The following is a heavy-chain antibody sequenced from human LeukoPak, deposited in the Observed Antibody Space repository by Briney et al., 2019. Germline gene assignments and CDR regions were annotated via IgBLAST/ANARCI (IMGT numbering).Heavy chain of an antibody. CDR1: GYTFTSYY. Sequence: ASVKVSCKASGYTFTSYYMHWVRQAPGQGLELMGIINPSGGSTSYAQKFQGRVTMTRDTSISTAYMELSRLRSDDTAVYYCARVAPVAKSFDYWGQGTLVTVSS. D-gene: IGHD2-15*01. CDR2: INPSGGST. J-gene: IGHJ4*02. CDR3: ARVAPVAKSFDY. V-gene: IGHV1-46*01.